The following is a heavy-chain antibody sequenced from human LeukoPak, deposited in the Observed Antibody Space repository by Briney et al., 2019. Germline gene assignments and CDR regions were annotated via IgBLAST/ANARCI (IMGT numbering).Heavy chain of an antibody. D-gene: IGHD5-12*01. Sequence: SETLSLTCTVSGGSISSSSYYWGWIRQPPGKGLEWIGSIYYSGSTYYNPSLKSRVTISVDTSKNQFSLKLSSVTAADTAVYYCARRVAYSGYAPWGQGTTVTVSS. CDR3: ARRVAYSGYAP. V-gene: IGHV4-39*01. CDR2: IYYSGST. J-gene: IGHJ6*02. CDR1: GGSISSSSYY.